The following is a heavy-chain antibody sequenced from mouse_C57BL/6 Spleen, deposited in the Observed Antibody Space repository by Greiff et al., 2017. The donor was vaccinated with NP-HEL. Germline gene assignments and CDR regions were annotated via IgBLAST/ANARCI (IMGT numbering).Heavy chain of an antibody. CDR1: GFTFSDYY. CDR3: ARRAVDGYYGAYYAMDY. D-gene: IGHD2-3*01. J-gene: IGHJ4*01. Sequence: EVMLVESEGGLVQPGSSMKLSCTASGFTFSDYYMAWVRQVPEKGLEWVANINYDGSSTYYLDSLKSRFIISRDNAKNILYLQMSSLKSEDTATYYCARRAVDGYYGAYYAMDYWGQGTSVTVSS. CDR2: INYDGSST. V-gene: IGHV5-16*01.